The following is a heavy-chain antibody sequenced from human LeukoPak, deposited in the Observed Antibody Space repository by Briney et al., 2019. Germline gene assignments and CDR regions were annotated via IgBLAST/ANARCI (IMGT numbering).Heavy chain of an antibody. CDR1: GRTFSNYV. V-gene: IGHV1-18*01. CDR2: ITAQHGQT. J-gene: IGHJ4*02. CDR3: AGSLGYCTSNVCYLKY. D-gene: IGHD2-8*01. Sequence: ASVKVWCKAYGRTFSNYVINWVRQAPGQGVEWMGWITAQHGQTEYAPNSQDRVTMTTDTYTNTAYMESRSLRSDDTAVYYCAGSLGYCTSNVCYLKYWGQGTLVTV.